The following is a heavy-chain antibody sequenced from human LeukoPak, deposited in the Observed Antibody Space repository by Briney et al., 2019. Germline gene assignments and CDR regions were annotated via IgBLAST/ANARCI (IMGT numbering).Heavy chain of an antibody. Sequence: SETLSLTCTVSGDSISSSDNYWSWIRQHPGKGLEWLGYIYYSGTTSYNPSLKSRLTISIDSSKNQFSLEVNSVTAADTAVYYCARGTELDYWGQGTLVTVSS. CDR2: IYYSGTT. J-gene: IGHJ4*02. V-gene: IGHV4-31*03. CDR3: ARGTELDY. CDR1: GDSISSSDNY. D-gene: IGHD1-26*01.